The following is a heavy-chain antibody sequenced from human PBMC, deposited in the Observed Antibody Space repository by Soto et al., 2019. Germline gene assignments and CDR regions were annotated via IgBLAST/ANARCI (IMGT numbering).Heavy chain of an antibody. V-gene: IGHV4-59*08. CDR2: IYYSGST. CDR3: ASIAARDGFDY. CDR1: GGSISSYY. J-gene: IGHJ4*02. Sequence: ASETLSLTCTVSGGSISSYYWSWIRQPPGKGLEWIGYIYYSGSTNYNPSLKSRVTISVDTSKNQFSLKLSSVTAADTAVYYCASIAARDGFDYWGQGTLVTVSS. D-gene: IGHD6-6*01.